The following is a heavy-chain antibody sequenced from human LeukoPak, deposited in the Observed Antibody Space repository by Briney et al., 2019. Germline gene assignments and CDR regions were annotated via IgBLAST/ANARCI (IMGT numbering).Heavy chain of an antibody. Sequence: SETLSLTCAVSGYSISGSNWWGWVRQFPGKGLEWIGYIYSSGSTYYNPSLKSRLTMSEDTSKNQFSLKLSSVTAVDTAVYFCARSSGTYYGDRYFDYWGQGTLVTVSS. CDR1: GYSISGSNW. CDR2: IYSSGST. J-gene: IGHJ4*02. D-gene: IGHD1-26*01. V-gene: IGHV4-28*01. CDR3: ARSSGTYYGDRYFDY.